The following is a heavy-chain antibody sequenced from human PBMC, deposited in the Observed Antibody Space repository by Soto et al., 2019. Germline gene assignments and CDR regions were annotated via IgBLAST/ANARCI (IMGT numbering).Heavy chain of an antibody. CDR2: ISSSSSYI. J-gene: IGHJ6*02. Sequence: EVQLVESGGGLVQPGGSLRLSCAASGFTFSSYSMNWVRQAPGKGLEWVSSISSSSSYIYYADSVKGRFTISRDNAKNSLYLQMNSLRAEDTAVYYCARGSKDYYGMDVWGQGTTVTVSS. CDR3: ARGSKDYYGMDV. V-gene: IGHV3-21*01. CDR1: GFTFSSYS.